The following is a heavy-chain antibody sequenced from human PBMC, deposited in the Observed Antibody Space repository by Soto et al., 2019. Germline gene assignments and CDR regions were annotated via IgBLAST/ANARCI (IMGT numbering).Heavy chain of an antibody. CDR1: GFTFSSYG. CDR3: AKGDQWLTRRRPDY. J-gene: IGHJ4*02. D-gene: IGHD5-12*01. CDR2: ISYDGSNK. V-gene: IGHV3-30*18. Sequence: QPGGSLRLSCAASGFTFSSYGMHWVRQAPGKGLEWVAVISYDGSNKYYADSVKGRFTISRDNSKNTLYLQMNSLRAEDTAVYYCAKGDQWLTRRRPDYWGQGTLVTVSS.